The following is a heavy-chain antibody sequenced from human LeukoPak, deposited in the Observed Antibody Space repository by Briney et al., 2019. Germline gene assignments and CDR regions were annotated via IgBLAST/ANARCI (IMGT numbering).Heavy chain of an antibody. CDR2: IYYSGST. CDR1: GGSISSSSYY. D-gene: IGHD3-3*01. J-gene: IGHJ5*02. Sequence: PSETLSLTCTVSGGSISSSSYYWGWIRQPPGKGLEWIGSIYYSGSTYYNPSLKSRVTISVDTSKNQFSLKLSSVTAADTAVYYCARTDILEWLINWFDPWGQGTLVTVSS. CDR3: ARTDILEWLINWFDP. V-gene: IGHV4-39*07.